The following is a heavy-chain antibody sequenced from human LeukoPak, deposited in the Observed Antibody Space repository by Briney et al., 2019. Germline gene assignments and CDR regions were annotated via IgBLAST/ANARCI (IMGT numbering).Heavy chain of an antibody. J-gene: IGHJ3*02. CDR2: IYYSGST. CDR1: GGSISSSSYY. Sequence: SETLSLTCTVSGGSISSSSYYWGWIRQPPGKGLEWIGSIYYSGSTYYNPSLKSRVTISVDTSKDQFSLKLSSVTAADTAVYYCARHSGRGYDLENAFDIWGQGTMVTVSS. D-gene: IGHD5-12*01. CDR3: ARHSGRGYDLENAFDI. V-gene: IGHV4-39*01.